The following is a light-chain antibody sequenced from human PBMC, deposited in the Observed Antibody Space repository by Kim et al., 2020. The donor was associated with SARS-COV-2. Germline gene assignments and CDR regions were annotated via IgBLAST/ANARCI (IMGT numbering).Light chain of an antibody. CDR2: DVI. J-gene: IGLJ2*01. V-gene: IGLV2-14*01. Sequence: QSALTQPASVSGSPGQSITISCTGTSSDVGSYNSVSWFQQHPGTAPKLIIFDVIKRPSGVSNRFSGSKSGNTATLTISGLQAEDEADYYCSSYTPIHTDVFGTGTKLTVL. CDR3: SSYTPIHTDV. CDR1: SSDVGSYNS.